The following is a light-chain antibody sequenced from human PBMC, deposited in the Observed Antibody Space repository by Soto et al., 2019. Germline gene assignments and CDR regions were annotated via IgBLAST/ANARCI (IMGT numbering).Light chain of an antibody. CDR3: QQYSYYRT. J-gene: IGKJ1*01. Sequence: DIPMTHSPSILSVSYGDGVTITFRASQSISNSLAWYQQRPVTAPKLLIYDASTLENGVPSRFSGSGSGTEFTLTISSLQPDDSATYYCQQYSYYRTFGQGTKVDIK. CDR2: DAS. CDR1: QSISNS. V-gene: IGKV1-5*01.